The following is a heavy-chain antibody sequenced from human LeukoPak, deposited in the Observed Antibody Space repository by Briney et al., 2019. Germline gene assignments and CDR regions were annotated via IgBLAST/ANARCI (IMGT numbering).Heavy chain of an antibody. J-gene: IGHJ2*01. CDR3: ARSPGDSAGSWYFDL. D-gene: IGHD7-27*01. CDR1: GGSISSYY. V-gene: IGHV4-59*01. Sequence: SETLSLTCTASGGSISSYYWSWIRQPPGKGLEWIGYIYYSGSTNYNPSLKSRVTISVDTSKNQFSLKLSSVTAADTAVYYCARSPGDSAGSWYFDLWGRGTLVTVSS. CDR2: IYYSGST.